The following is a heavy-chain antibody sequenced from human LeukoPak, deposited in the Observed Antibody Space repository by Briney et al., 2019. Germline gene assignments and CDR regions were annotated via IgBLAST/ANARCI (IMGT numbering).Heavy chain of an antibody. V-gene: IGHV1-69*13. J-gene: IGHJ6*02. Sequence: ASVRVSCKAPGGAFGSYAISWVRQAPGQGLEWMGGIIPIFGSANYAQKFQGRATISADESTSTTYMELSSLRSEDTAVYYCARAPRAPSYGSSRYLLNYYYFMDVWGQGTTVTVSS. CDR3: ARAPRAPSYGSSRYLLNYYYFMDV. CDR2: IIPIFGSA. D-gene: IGHD3-22*01. CDR1: GGAFGSYA.